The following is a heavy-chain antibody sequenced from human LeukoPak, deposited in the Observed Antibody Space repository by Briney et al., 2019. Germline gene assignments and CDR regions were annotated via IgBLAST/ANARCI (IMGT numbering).Heavy chain of an antibody. CDR3: ARDRPRHYYDSSGYSDYMDV. CDR1: GGSISSYY. V-gene: IGHV4-59*01. CDR2: IYYSGST. J-gene: IGHJ6*03. D-gene: IGHD3-22*01. Sequence: PSGTLSLTCTVSGGSISSYYWSWIRQPPGKGLEWIGYIYYSGSTNYNPSLKSRVTISVDTSKNQFSLKLNSVTAADTAVYYCARDRPRHYYDSSGYSDYMDVWGKGTTVTVSS.